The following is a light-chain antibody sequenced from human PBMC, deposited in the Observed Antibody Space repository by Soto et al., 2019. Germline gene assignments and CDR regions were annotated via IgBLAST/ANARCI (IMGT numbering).Light chain of an antibody. J-gene: IGKJ2*01. CDR3: QQRSNWPV. CDR2: DAS. V-gene: IGKV3-11*01. CDR1: QSVSSY. Sequence: EIVLTQSPATLSLSPGERATLSCRASQSVSSYLAWYQQQPGQAPRLLIYDASTRATGIPARFSGSGSGTDFTLTISSLEPEDFAVYYCQQRSNWPVFGQGTKLEIK.